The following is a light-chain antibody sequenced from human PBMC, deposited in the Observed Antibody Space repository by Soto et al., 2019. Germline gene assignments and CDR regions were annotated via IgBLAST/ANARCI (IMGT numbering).Light chain of an antibody. V-gene: IGKV1-33*01. CDR2: DAS. Sequence: DIQMTQSQSSLSASVGDRITITCQASQDISNRLNWYHQKPGKAPNLLIYDASNLAAGVPSGFSGSGSGTHFTFTITSLQPEDIGTYYCQNCFTVPYPFGQRTKVDIK. J-gene: IGKJ2*01. CDR1: QDISNR. CDR3: QNCFTVPYP.